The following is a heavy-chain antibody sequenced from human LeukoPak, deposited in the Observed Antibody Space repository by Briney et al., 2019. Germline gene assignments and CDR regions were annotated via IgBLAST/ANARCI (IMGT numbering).Heavy chain of an antibody. CDR3: ATAPYYDYVFQGTGDAFDI. V-gene: IGHV1-69*06. Sequence: SVKVSCKASGGTFSSYAISWVRQAPGQGLEWMGGIIPIFGTANYAQKFQGRVTMTEDTSTDTAYMELSSLRSEDTAVYYCATAPYYDYVFQGTGDAFDIWGQGTMVTVSS. CDR1: GGTFSSYA. CDR2: IIPIFGTA. D-gene: IGHD3-16*01. J-gene: IGHJ3*02.